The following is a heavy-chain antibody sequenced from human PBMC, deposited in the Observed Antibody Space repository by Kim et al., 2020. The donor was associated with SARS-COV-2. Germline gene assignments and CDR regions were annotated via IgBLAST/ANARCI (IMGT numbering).Heavy chain of an antibody. J-gene: IGHJ4*02. CDR3: ARGRVLPH. CDR2: SGSN. V-gene: IGHV4-34*01. Sequence: SGSNNYTPSLKSRVTISVDTSKNQFSLKLSSVTAADTAVYYCARGRVLPHWGQGTLVTVSS.